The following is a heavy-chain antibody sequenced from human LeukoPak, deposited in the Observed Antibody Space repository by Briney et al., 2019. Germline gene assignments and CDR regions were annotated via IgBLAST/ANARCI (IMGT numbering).Heavy chain of an antibody. D-gene: IGHD6-19*01. CDR3: ARSFSGWLNYYYYYMDV. CDR2: ISSYKSNT. CDR1: GYTFTSYG. V-gene: IGHV1-18*01. J-gene: IGHJ6*03. Sequence: ASVKVSCKASGYTFTSYGISWVRQAPGQGLEWMGWISSYKSNTNYAQKFQGRVTMTTDTSTSTAYMELRSLRSDDTAVYYCARSFSGWLNYYYYYMDVWGKGTTVTVSS.